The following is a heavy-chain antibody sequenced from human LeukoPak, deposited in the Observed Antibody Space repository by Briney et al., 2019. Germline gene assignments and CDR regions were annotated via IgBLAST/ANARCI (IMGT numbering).Heavy chain of an antibody. Sequence: ASVKVSCKASGYTFTGYYMHWVRQAPGQGLEWMGWISTYNGNTNYAQKLQGRVTMTTDTSTSTAYMELRSLRSDDTAVYYCARVDEDGFDYWGQGTLVTVSS. J-gene: IGHJ4*02. CDR1: GYTFTGYY. CDR2: ISTYNGNT. CDR3: ARVDEDGFDY. V-gene: IGHV1-18*04.